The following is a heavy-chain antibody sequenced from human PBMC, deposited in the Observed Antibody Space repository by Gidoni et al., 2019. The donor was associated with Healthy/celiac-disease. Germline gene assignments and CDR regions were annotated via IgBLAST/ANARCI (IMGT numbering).Heavy chain of an antibody. CDR3: ARDGLSGSYYGGWFDP. D-gene: IGHD1-26*01. CDR2: ISPNSGGT. Sequence: QVQLVQSGAEVKKHGASVKVPCQASGSTFTGYYMPWVRQAPGQGLEWMGWISPNSGGTNCAQKFQGRVTMTRDTSISTAYMELSRLRSDDTAVYYCARDGLSGSYYGGWFDPWGQGTLVTVSS. CDR1: GSTFTGYY. V-gene: IGHV1-2*02. J-gene: IGHJ5*02.